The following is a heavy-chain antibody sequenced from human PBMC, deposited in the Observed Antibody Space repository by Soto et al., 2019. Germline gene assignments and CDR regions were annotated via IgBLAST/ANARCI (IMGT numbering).Heavy chain of an antibody. V-gene: IGHV3-23*01. J-gene: IGHJ4*02. D-gene: IGHD1-26*01. Sequence: GESLKISCAASGFTFSSYAMSWVRQAPGKGLEWVSAISGSGGSTYYADSVKGRFTISRDNSKNTLYLQMNSLRAEDTAVYYCVMGATLMDSRDFDYWGQGTLVTVSS. CDR3: VMGATLMDSRDFDY. CDR1: GFTFSSYA. CDR2: ISGSGGST.